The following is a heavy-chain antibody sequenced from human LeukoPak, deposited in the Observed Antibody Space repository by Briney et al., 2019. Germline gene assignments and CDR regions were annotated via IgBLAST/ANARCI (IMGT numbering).Heavy chain of an antibody. V-gene: IGHV4-4*02. J-gene: IGHJ4*02. Sequence: SSETLSLTRDVSGGSISTSNWWSWVRQPPGKGLEWIGEIYHSGSANYNPSLKSRVTISLDKSKNQFSLRLYSVTAADTAVYYCARDPRGELPLDYWGQGTLVTVSS. D-gene: IGHD3-16*01. CDR2: IYHSGSA. CDR3: ARDPRGELPLDY. CDR1: GGSISTSNW.